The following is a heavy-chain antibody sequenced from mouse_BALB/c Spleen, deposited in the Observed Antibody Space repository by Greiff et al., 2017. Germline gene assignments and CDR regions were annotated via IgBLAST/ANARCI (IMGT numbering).Heavy chain of an antibody. CDR3: ARGLRYGSSYDYAMDY. Sequence: VHLVESGPGLVAPSQSLSITCTVSGFSLTSYGVHWVRQPPGKGLEWLGVIWAGGSTNYNSALMSRLSISKDNSKSQVFLKMNSLQTDDTAMYYCARGLRYGSSYDYAMDYWGQGTSVTVSS. J-gene: IGHJ4*01. D-gene: IGHD1-1*01. V-gene: IGHV2-9*02. CDR1: GFSLTSYG. CDR2: IWAGGST.